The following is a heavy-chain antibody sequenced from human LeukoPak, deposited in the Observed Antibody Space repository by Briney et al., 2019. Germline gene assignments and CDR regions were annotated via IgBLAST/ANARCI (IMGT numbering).Heavy chain of an antibody. J-gene: IGHJ4*02. CDR2: IIPIFGTA. CDR1: GGTFSRYA. CDR3: ARNTAMITFGGVIPQYYFDY. Sequence: SVKVSCKASGGTFSRYAINWVRQAPGQGLEWMGGIIPIFGTANYAQKFQGRVTITADESTSTAYMELSSLRSEDTAVYYCARNTAMITFGGVIPQYYFDYWGQGTLVTVSS. V-gene: IGHV1-69*13. D-gene: IGHD3-16*02.